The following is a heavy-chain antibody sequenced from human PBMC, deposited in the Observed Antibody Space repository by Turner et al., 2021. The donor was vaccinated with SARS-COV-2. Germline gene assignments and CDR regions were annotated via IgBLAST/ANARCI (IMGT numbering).Heavy chain of an antibody. D-gene: IGHD1-26*01. Sequence: QVQLVQSGAEVKKPGESVKVSCKAFGYTFTSYDINWVRQATVQGLEWMGWMNPNSVNTVYAQKFQGRVTITRNTSISTAYMELSSLRSEDTAVYYCARVGVGATEYIDVWGKGTTFTVSS. CDR1: GYTFTSYD. V-gene: IGHV1-8*03. CDR2: MNPNSVNT. CDR3: ARVGVGATEYIDV. J-gene: IGHJ6*03.